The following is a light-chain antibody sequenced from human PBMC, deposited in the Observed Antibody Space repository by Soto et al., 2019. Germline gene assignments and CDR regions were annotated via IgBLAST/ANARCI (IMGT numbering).Light chain of an antibody. CDR3: RQYGSSPSYT. J-gene: IGKJ2*01. Sequence: EIVLTQSPGTLSLSPGERATLSCRASQSVSSSSYLAWYQQKPGQAPRLLIYGASSRATGIPDRFSGSGSATDSTLTLSRLEPEDVAVDSCRQYGSSPSYTFGQGTKLEIK. CDR2: GAS. CDR1: QSVSSSSY. V-gene: IGKV3-20*01.